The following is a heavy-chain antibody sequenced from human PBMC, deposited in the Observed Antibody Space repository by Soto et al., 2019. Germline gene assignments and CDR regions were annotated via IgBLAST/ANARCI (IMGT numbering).Heavy chain of an antibody. CDR3: AKFELLCFGELLYRSSHYGMDV. J-gene: IGHJ6*02. Sequence: PGGSLRLSCAASGFTFSSYAMSWVRQAPGKGLEWVSAISGSGGSTYYADSVKGRFTISRDNSKNTLYLQMNSLRAEDTAVYYCAKFELLCFGELLYRSSHYGMDVWGQGTTVTVSS. D-gene: IGHD3-10*01. CDR1: GFTFSSYA. V-gene: IGHV3-23*01. CDR2: ISGSGGST.